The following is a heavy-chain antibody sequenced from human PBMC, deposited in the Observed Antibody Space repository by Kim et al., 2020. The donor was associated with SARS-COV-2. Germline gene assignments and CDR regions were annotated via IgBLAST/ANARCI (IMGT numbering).Heavy chain of an antibody. J-gene: IGHJ6*02. V-gene: IGHV1-2*02. D-gene: IGHD6-19*01. CDR2: T. Sequence: TNYAQNFQGRVTMTGDTSISTSYMELSSLRSDDTAVYYCARVSAVTGTDVWGQGTTVTVSS. CDR3: ARVSAVTGTDV.